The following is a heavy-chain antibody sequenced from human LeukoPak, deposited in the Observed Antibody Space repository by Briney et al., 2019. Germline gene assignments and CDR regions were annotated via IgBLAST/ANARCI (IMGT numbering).Heavy chain of an antibody. Sequence: GRSLRLSCAASGFTFDDYAMHWVRQAPGKGLEWVSGISWNSGSIGYADSVKGRFTISRDNAKNSLYLQMNSLRAEDTALYYCAKDTRLGYGGNSGAFDIWGQGTMATVSS. CDR2: ISWNSGSI. CDR1: GFTFDDYA. CDR3: AKDTRLGYGGNSGAFDI. V-gene: IGHV3-9*01. J-gene: IGHJ3*02. D-gene: IGHD4-23*01.